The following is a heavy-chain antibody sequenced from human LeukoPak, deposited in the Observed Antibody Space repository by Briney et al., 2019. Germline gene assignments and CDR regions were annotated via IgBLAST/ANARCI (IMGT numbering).Heavy chain of an antibody. J-gene: IGHJ4*02. CDR1: GFTFSSYG. CDR2: IWYDGSNK. D-gene: IGHD5-24*01. Sequence: PGRSLRLSCAASGFTFSSYGMHWVRQAPGKGLEWVAVIWYDGSNKYYADSVKGRFTISRDNSKNTLYLQMNSLRAEDTAVYYCGRDSGEMATRSYYFDYWGQGTLVTVSS. CDR3: GRDSGEMATRSYYFDY. V-gene: IGHV3-30*19.